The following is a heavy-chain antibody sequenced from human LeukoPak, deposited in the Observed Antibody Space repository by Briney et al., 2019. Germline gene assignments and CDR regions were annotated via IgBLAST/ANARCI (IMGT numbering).Heavy chain of an antibody. CDR1: GYSFTNYW. V-gene: IGHV5-51*01. D-gene: IGHD2-8*01. Sequence: GESLKISCKGSGYSFTNYWIGWVRQMPGKGLEWMGIIYPGDSDTKYSPSFQGQVTISVDKSISTAYVQWSSLKASDTAMYYCARLGYCTNGICYVSEYWGQGTLVTVSS. J-gene: IGHJ4*02. CDR2: IYPGDSDT. CDR3: ARLGYCTNGICYVSEY.